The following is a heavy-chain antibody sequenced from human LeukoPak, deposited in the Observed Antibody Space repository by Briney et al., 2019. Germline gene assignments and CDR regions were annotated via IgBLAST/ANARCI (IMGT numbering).Heavy chain of an antibody. Sequence: SSETLSLTCTVSGGSISSGSYYWSWIRQPAGKGLEWIGRIYTSGSTNYNPSLKSRVTISVDTSKNQFSLKLSSVTAADTAVYYCAREWQLARGDWFDPWGQGALVTVSS. CDR2: IYTSGST. V-gene: IGHV4-61*02. D-gene: IGHD6-6*01. CDR1: GGSISSGSYY. CDR3: AREWQLARGDWFDP. J-gene: IGHJ5*02.